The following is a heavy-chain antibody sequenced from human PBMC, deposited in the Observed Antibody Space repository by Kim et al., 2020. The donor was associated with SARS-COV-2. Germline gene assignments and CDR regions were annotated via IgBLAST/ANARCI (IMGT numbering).Heavy chain of an antibody. D-gene: IGHD3-10*01. J-gene: IGHJ4*02. Sequence: SETLSLTCTVSGVSISSGSYYWSWIRQPAGKGLEWIGRIYSSGNTNYNSSLESRVTISANTSTNQLSLTLTSVTATDTAVYYCARAPLPYDSGSYPFDFWGQVILVTVSS. CDR3: ARAPLPYDSGSYPFDF. CDR2: IYSSGNT. V-gene: IGHV4-61*02. CDR1: GVSISSGSYY.